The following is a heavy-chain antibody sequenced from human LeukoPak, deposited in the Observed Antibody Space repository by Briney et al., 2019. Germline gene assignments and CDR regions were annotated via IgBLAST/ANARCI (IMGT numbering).Heavy chain of an antibody. CDR1: GFTFSSYA. V-gene: IGHV3-66*01. CDR3: ARDLYGDYLSYYYYGMDV. CDR2: IYSGGST. J-gene: IGHJ6*02. Sequence: SGGSLRLSCAASGFTFSSYAMSWVRQAPGKGLEWVSVIYSGGSTYYADSVKGRFTISRDNSKNTLYLQMNSLRAEDTAVYYCARDLYGDYLSYYYYGMDVWGQGTTVTVSS. D-gene: IGHD4-17*01.